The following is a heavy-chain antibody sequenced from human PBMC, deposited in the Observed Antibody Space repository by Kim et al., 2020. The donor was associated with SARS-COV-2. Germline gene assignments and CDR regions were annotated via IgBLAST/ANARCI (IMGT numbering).Heavy chain of an antibody. V-gene: IGHV3-30*04. CDR1: GFTFSSYA. CDR2: ISYDGSNK. Sequence: GGSLRLSCAASGFTFSSYAMHWVRQAPGKGLEWVAVISYDGSNKYYADSVKGRFTISRDNSKNTLYLQMNSLRAEDTAVYYCARTVSDGYNYRGMDVWG. CDR3: ARTVSDGYNYRGMDV. D-gene: IGHD5-12*01. J-gene: IGHJ6*02.